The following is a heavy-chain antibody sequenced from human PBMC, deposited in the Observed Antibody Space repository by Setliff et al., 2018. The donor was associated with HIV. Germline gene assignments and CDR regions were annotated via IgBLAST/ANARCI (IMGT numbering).Heavy chain of an antibody. V-gene: IGHV1-46*01. J-gene: IGHJ4*02. Sequence: GASVKVSCKASGYTFTNYYIHWVRQAPGQGLEWMGMINPSGGEPSYAQKFQGRVTMTRDTSTSTVYMELSSLRSEDTAVYYCARDDYANTDLDFWGPGTLVTVSS. CDR2: INPSGGEP. CDR1: GYTFTNYY. CDR3: ARDDYANTDLDF. D-gene: IGHD4-17*01.